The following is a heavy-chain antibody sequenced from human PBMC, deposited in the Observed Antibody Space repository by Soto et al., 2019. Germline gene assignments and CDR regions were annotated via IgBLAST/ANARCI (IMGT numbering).Heavy chain of an antibody. CDR1: GYTFTSYG. Sequence: QVQLVQSGAEVKKPGASVKVSCKASGYTFTSYGISWVRQAPGQGLEWMGWISAYNGNTNYAQKLQGRVTMTTDTSTSTGHMGLRSLRSDDTAVYYCARDGGPEDGGNSELGYGGQGTLVTVSS. J-gene: IGHJ4*02. V-gene: IGHV1-18*01. CDR3: ARDGGPEDGGNSELGY. CDR2: ISAYNGNT. D-gene: IGHD2-21*02.